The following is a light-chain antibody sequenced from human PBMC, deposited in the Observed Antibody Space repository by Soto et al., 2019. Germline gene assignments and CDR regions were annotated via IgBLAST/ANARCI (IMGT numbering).Light chain of an antibody. CDR2: DVS. J-gene: IGKJ4*01. CDR1: QSISSS. CDR3: QQYKSYSLT. Sequence: DIQMTQSPSTLSAFVGDRVTITCRASQSISSSLAWYQQKPGKAPELLIYDVSSLESGVPSRFSGSGSGTEFTLTINSLQPDDFAVCYCQQYKSYSLTFGGGTKVEIK. V-gene: IGKV1-5*01.